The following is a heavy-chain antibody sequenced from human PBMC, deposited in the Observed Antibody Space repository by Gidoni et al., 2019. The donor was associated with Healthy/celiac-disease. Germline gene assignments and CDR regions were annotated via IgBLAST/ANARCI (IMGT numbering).Heavy chain of an antibody. V-gene: IGHV3-74*01. CDR1: GFTFSSYW. CDR3: TRGGPGVSGMDV. Sequence: EVQLVESGGGLLQPGGSLRLSCAASGFTFSSYWMHWVRQAPGKGLLWVSRINSDGSSTSYADSVKGRFTISRDHAKNTLYLQMNSLSPEDTAVYYCTRGGPGVSGMDVWGQGTTVTVSS. J-gene: IGHJ6*02. D-gene: IGHD1-26*01. CDR2: INSDGSST.